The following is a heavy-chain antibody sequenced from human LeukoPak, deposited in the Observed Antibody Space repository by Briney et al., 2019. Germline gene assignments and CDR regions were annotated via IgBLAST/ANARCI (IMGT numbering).Heavy chain of an antibody. V-gene: IGHV3-21*04. J-gene: IGHJ4*02. CDR1: GFTFSSYS. Sequence: GGSLRLSCAASGFTFSSYSRYCVRQAPGKGLEWVSSISSSRIYIYYADSVKGRFPTSRDNVKNSMFIQMNRLKAEDKAVYFCARAPTTYGSGSYYYYFDYWGQGTLVTVSS. CDR3: ARAPTTYGSGSYYYYFDY. D-gene: IGHD3-10*01. CDR2: ISSSRIYI.